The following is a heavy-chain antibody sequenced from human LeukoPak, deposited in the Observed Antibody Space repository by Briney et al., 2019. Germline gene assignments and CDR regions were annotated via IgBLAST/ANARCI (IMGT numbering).Heavy chain of an antibody. D-gene: IGHD3-10*01. CDR3: ARARGPYGSGSYQYFDY. CDR1: GFTFSYYW. Sequence: GSLRLSCAASGFTFSYYWMSWIRQPPGKGLEWIGEINHSGSTNYNPSLKSRVTISVDTSKNQFSLKLSSVTAADTAVYYCARARGPYGSGSYQYFDYWGQGTLVTVSS. V-gene: IGHV4-34*01. CDR2: INHSGST. J-gene: IGHJ4*02.